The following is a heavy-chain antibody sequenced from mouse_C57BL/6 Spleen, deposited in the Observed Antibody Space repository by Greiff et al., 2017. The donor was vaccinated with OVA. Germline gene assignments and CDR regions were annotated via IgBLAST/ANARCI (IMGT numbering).Heavy chain of an antibody. CDR2: IYTRDGST. CDR3: ATDDYDLAY. J-gene: IGHJ3*01. V-gene: IGHV1-78*01. D-gene: IGHD2-4*01. Sequence: QVQLKESDAELVKPGALVKLSCTVSGYTFTDHTLHWLKQRPEQGLEWIGYIYTRDGSTKYNEKFKGKATLTADKSYHTAYMQLNSLTSEDSAVYFCATDDYDLAYWGQGTLVTVSA. CDR1: GYTFTDHT.